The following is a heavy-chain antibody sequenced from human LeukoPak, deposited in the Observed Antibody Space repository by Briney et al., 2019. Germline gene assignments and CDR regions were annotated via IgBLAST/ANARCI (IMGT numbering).Heavy chain of an antibody. D-gene: IGHD3-16*02. CDR2: IWYDGSNK. J-gene: IGHJ4*02. V-gene: IGHV3-33*06. CDR1: GFTFSSYG. CDR3: AKDSIRLGELSLPSDY. Sequence: PGGSLRLSCAASGFTFSSYGRHWVRQAPGKGLEWVAVIWYDGSNKYYADSVKGRFTISRDNSKNTLYLQMNSLRAEDTAVYCCAKDSIRLGELSLPSDYWGQGTLVTVSS.